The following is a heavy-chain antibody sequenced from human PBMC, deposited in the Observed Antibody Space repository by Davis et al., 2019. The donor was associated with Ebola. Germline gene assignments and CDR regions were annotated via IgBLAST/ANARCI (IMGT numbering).Heavy chain of an antibody. D-gene: IGHD5-18*01. CDR1: GFPFSSYW. J-gene: IGHJ6*02. V-gene: IGHV3-74*01. CDR3: ARGHMQLWYYYYYGMDV. CDR2: INSDGSST. Sequence: GESLKISCAASGFPFSSYWMHWVRQAPGKGLVWVSRINSDGSSTSYADSVKGRFTISRDNAKNTLYLQMNSLRAEDTAVYYCARGHMQLWYYYYYGMDVWGQGTTVTVSS.